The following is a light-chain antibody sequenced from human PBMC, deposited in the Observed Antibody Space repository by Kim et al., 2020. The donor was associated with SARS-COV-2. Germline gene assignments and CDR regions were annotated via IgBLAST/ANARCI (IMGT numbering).Light chain of an antibody. J-gene: IGKJ1*01. CDR3: QQYYSYPWT. Sequence: ASTGDRVTITCRASQGISSYLAWYQQKPGKAPKLLIYAASTLQSGVPSRFSGSGSGTDFTLTISCLQSEDFATYYCQQYYSYPWTFGQGTKVNIK. CDR2: AAS. V-gene: IGKV1-8*01. CDR1: QGISSY.